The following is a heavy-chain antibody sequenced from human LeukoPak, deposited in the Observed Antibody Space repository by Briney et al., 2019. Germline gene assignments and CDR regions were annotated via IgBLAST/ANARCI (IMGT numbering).Heavy chain of an antibody. Sequence: GGSLRLSCTASGFTFGDYAMSWIRQAPGKGLEWVGFIRSKAYGETEDYAASVKGRFTISRDDPKAIAYLQMNSLKTEDTAVYHCTRDRGAYNLYDYWGQGTLVTVSS. D-gene: IGHD1-1*01. CDR3: TRDRGAYNLYDY. V-gene: IGHV3-49*03. J-gene: IGHJ4*02. CDR2: IRSKAYGETE. CDR1: GFTFGDYA.